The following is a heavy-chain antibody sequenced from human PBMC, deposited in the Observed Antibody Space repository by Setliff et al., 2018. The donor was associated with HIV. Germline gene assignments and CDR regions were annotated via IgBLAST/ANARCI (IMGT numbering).Heavy chain of an antibody. D-gene: IGHD3-10*01. CDR2: ISYDGSNK. CDR1: GFTFSSYW. CDR3: ARSVIGYYYYGMDV. Sequence: GGSLRLSCAASGFTFSSYWMSWVRQAPGKGLEWVAVISYDGSNKYYADSVKGRFTISRDNSKNTLYLQMSSLRAEDTAVYYYARSVIGYYYYGMDVWGQGTLVTVSS. J-gene: IGHJ6*02. V-gene: IGHV3-30*15.